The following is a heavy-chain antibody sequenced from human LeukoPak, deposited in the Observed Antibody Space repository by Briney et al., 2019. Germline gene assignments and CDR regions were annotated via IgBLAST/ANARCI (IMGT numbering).Heavy chain of an antibody. CDR1: GFTFSSYA. J-gene: IGHJ3*02. CDR3: ASPGNYYGANDAFDI. V-gene: IGHV3-23*01. CDR2: ISGSGGST. D-gene: IGHD3-22*01. Sequence: PGGSLRLSCAASGFTFSSYAMSWVRQAPGRGLEWVSAISGSGGSTYYADSVKGRFTISRDNSKNTLYLQMNSLRAEDTAVCYCASPGNYYGANDAFDIWGQGTMVTVSS.